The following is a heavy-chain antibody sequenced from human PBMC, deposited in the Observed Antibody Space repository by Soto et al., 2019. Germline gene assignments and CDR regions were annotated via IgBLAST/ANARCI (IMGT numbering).Heavy chain of an antibody. D-gene: IGHD3-10*01. CDR1: GFTVSSNY. CDR2: IYSGGST. Sequence: GGSLRLSCAASGFTVSSNYMSWVRQAPGKGLEWVSVIYSGGSTYYADSVKGRFTISRDNSKNTLYLQMNSLRAEDTAVYYCALSPYLNYGSGSYAYWGQGTLVTVSS. CDR3: ALSPYLNYGSGSYAY. V-gene: IGHV3-66*01. J-gene: IGHJ4*02.